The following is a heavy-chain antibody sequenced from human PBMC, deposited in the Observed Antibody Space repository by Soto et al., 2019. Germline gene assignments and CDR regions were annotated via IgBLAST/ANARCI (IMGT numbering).Heavy chain of an antibody. Sequence: GGSLRLACAASDLDFRSYGIHGVRQAPGKGLEWVAASSYDGRETFYADSAKGRFTVSKEMSKNTAFLQMNALRHEDTAVYFCARDSGWPILNFDNWGQGTPVTVSS. CDR1: DLDFRSYG. CDR3: ARDSGWPILNFDN. J-gene: IGHJ4*02. CDR2: SSYDGRET. D-gene: IGHD3-10*01. V-gene: IGHV3-30*03.